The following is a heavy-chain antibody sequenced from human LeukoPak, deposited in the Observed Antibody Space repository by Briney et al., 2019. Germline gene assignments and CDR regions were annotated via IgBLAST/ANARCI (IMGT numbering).Heavy chain of an antibody. CDR1: TGSISGYY. J-gene: IGHJ5*02. CDR2: IYPSGST. D-gene: IGHD2-15*01. CDR3: GRSPPEYGSCSEVGWFAP. V-gene: IGHV4-4*09. Sequence: SETLSLTCPVSTGSISGYYWSWIRQPPGKGLDWIAYIYPSGSTSYNPSLRSRVTISVDTAQNQYSLILKSVTAANTGEDYCGRSPPEYGSCSEVGWFAPWGQGTLVTVSS.